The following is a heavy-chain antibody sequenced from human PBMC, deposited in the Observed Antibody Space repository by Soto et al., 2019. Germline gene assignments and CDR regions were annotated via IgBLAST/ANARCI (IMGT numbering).Heavy chain of an antibody. CDR1: GDSLSSATYS. CDR2: IYRSGVT. V-gene: IGHV4-30-2*01. Sequence: SETLSLTCTVSGDSLSSATYSWSWIRHPPGKGLEWVGFIYRSGVTSYNPSLDSRVTISLDRSTNQCSLKLTSVTAADTAVYFCAGMPYTSGPRFDPWGPGTLVTVSS. D-gene: IGHD6-19*01. CDR3: AGMPYTSGPRFDP. J-gene: IGHJ5*02.